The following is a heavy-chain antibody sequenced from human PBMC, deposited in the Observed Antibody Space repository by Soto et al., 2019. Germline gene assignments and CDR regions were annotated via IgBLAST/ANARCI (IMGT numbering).Heavy chain of an antibody. CDR3: ASDLSGRADV. J-gene: IGHJ6*02. V-gene: IGHV3-74*01. CDR2: MNEDGGTR. CDR1: GFTFSSYW. D-gene: IGHD3-10*01. Sequence: GGSLRLSCEASGFTFSSYWMHWVRQAPGKGLVWVSRMNEDGGTRDYADSVKGRFTISRDNAKNTLYLQMNSLRVEGTAVYYCASDLSGRADVWGQGTTVTVSS.